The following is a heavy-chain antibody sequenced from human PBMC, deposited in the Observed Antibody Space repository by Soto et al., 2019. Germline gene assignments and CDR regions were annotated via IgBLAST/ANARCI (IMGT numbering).Heavy chain of an antibody. Sequence: PSETLSLTFTVSGDSISSGGYYWSWIRQHPGKGLEWIGYIYYSGSTYYNPSLKSRVTISVDTSKNQFSLKLSSVTAADTAVYYCARVIGYCSGGSCYLNWFDPWGQGTLVTVSS. V-gene: IGHV4-31*03. CDR2: IYYSGST. CDR1: GDSISSGGYY. CDR3: ARVIGYCSGGSCYLNWFDP. D-gene: IGHD2-15*01. J-gene: IGHJ5*02.